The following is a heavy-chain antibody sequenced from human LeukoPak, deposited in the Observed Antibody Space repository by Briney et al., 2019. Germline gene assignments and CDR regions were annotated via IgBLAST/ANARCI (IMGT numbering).Heavy chain of an antibody. Sequence: SETLSLTCTVSGYSINSGYYWAWIRQPPGKGLQWIGSIYHSGSTYYNPSLKSRVTLSVDTSNNQFSLKLSSVTAADTAVYYCARRPGYCPNGVCYKRNWFDLWGQGTLVTVSS. D-gene: IGHD2-8*01. J-gene: IGHJ5*02. V-gene: IGHV4-38-2*02. CDR2: IYHSGST. CDR1: GYSINSGYY. CDR3: ARRPGYCPNGVCYKRNWFDL.